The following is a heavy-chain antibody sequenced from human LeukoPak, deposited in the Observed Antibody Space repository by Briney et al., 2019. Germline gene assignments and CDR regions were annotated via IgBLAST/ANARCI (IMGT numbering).Heavy chain of an antibody. CDR2: IYTSGST. Sequence: SETLSLTCTVSGYSISSGYYWGWIRQPAGKGLEWIGLIYTSGSTNYNPSLKSRVTMSVDRSKNQFSLKLRSVTAADTAVYYCARTPIYYYDNSGYYNWGQGTLVTVSS. J-gene: IGHJ4*02. V-gene: IGHV4-4*07. D-gene: IGHD3-22*01. CDR3: ARTPIYYYDNSGYYN. CDR1: GYSISSGYY.